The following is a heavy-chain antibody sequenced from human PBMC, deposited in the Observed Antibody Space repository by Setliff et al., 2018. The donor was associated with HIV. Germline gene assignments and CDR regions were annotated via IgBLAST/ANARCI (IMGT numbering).Heavy chain of an antibody. J-gene: IGHJ4*02. D-gene: IGHD6-13*01. CDR3: ARGSWGSWRFDY. CDR2: IYIRGT. Sequence: SETLSLTCTVSGGAMNNNYWSWIRQPAGKGLEWIGRIYIRGTNYNPSLKTRLTMSLDTSSNQFSLNLNSVTAADTAVYYCARGSWGSWRFDYWGQGTLVTVSS. CDR1: GGAMNNNY. V-gene: IGHV4-4*07.